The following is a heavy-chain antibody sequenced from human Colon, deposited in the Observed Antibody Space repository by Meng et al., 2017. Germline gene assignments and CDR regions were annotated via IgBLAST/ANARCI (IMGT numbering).Heavy chain of an antibody. Sequence: EVQLVESGGGLVKPGGSLRLSCAASGFSLTGYSMNWVRQAPGKGLEWVSSISSTTRYIYYADSLKGRFTISRDNAKNSRYLQMNSLRGEDTAVYYCAREGAVVTTIGGGYFDYWGQGILVTVSS. J-gene: IGHJ4*02. CDR3: AREGAVVTTIGGGYFDY. CDR1: GFSLTGYS. CDR2: ISSTTRYI. V-gene: IGHV3-21*01. D-gene: IGHD2-21*02.